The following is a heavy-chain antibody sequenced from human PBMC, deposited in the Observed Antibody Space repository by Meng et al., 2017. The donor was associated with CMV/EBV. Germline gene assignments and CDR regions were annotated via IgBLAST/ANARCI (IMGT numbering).Heavy chain of an antibody. D-gene: IGHD6-13*01. V-gene: IGHV1-2*02. Sequence: ASVKVSCKGSGYTFTGYYLHWVRQAPGQGLEWMGWINPNTNGTNYAQKFQGRVSMTRDTSISIAYMELSRLRSDDTAVYFCAREAAGHDLNAFEIWGQGTTVTVSS. CDR3: AREAAGHDLNAFEI. CDR1: GYTFTGYY. J-gene: IGHJ3*02. CDR2: INPNTNGT.